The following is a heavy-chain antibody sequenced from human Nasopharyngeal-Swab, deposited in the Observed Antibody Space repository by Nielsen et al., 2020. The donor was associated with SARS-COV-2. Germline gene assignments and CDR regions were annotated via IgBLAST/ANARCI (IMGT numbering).Heavy chain of an antibody. Sequence: SETLSLTCTVSGGSISSYYWSWIRQPPGKGLEWIGYIYYSGSTNYNPSLKSRVTISVDTSKNQFSLKLSSVTAADTAVYYCARFLGDSSGYYYGMDFWGQGTTVTVSS. J-gene: IGHJ6*02. D-gene: IGHD3-22*01. V-gene: IGHV4-59*01. CDR1: GGSISSYY. CDR2: IYYSGST. CDR3: ARFLGDSSGYYYGMDF.